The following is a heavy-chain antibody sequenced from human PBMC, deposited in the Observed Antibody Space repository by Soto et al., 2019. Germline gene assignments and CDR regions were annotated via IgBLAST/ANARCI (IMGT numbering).Heavy chain of an antibody. CDR2: INHSGST. Sequence: QVQLQQWGAGLLKPSETLSLTCAVYGGSFSGYYWSWIRQPPGKGLEWIGEINHSGSTNYNPSLKSRVTISVDTSRNQFSLKLSSVTAADTAVYYCARRAPAYCSSTSCRGDYFDYWGQGTLVTVSS. V-gene: IGHV4-34*01. CDR3: ARRAPAYCSSTSCRGDYFDY. D-gene: IGHD2-2*01. J-gene: IGHJ4*02. CDR1: GGSFSGYY.